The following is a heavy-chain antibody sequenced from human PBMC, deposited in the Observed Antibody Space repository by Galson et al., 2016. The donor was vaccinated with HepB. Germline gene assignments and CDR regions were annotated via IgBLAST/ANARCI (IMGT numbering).Heavy chain of an antibody. CDR1: GFTFNTYS. CDR2: ISGTSTYT. Sequence: SLRLSCAASGFTFNTYSMNWVRQAPGKGLEWVSSISGTSTYTYYADSVKGRFTISRDNAKNSLYLQMNNVRAEDTAVYYCARDLRGMIRCFDWSTHFDYWGQGTLVTVSS. D-gene: IGHD3-9*01. J-gene: IGHJ4*02. V-gene: IGHV3-21*01. CDR3: ARDLRGMIRCFDWSTHFDY.